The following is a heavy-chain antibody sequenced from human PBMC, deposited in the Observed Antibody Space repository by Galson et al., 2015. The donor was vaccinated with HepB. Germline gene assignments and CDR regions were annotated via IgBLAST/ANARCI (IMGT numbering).Heavy chain of an antibody. D-gene: IGHD5-24*01. J-gene: IGHJ4*02. V-gene: IGHV1-18*01. CDR1: YTFTKFR. CDR2: INPSNGNT. Sequence: YTFTKFRISWVRQAPGQGLEWMGWINPSNGNTNYAQKFQGRVIMTTDTSTSTTYMELRRLRSDDTAVYYCARGGMATIGGPTFDYWGQGTLVTVSS. CDR3: ARGGMATIGGPTFDY.